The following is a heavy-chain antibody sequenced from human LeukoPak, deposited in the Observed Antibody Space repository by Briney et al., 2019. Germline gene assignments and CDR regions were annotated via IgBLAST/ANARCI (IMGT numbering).Heavy chain of an antibody. CDR3: AREDTAMASFDY. J-gene: IGHJ4*02. CDR2: ISSSGRTT. D-gene: IGHD5-18*01. CDR1: GFTFSSYE. Sequence: GGSLRLSCAASGFTFSSYEMNWVRQAPGKGLEWVSYISSSGRTTYYADSVTGRFTISRDNAKNSLYPQMNSLRAEDTAVYYCAREDTAMASFDYWGQGTLVTVSS. V-gene: IGHV3-48*03.